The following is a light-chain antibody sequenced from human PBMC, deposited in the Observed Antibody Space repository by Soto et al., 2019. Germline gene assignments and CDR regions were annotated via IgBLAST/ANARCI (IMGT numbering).Light chain of an antibody. J-gene: IGKJ1*01. CDR3: QQYKNWPRT. Sequence: EVLITQSPDTLSVSPGERATLSCRASQSVSSNLAWYQQKLGQAPRILIYGASTRDTGISARFSGSGSGTEFTLTISSLQSEDFEIYYCQQYKNWPRTFGQGTKVDIK. CDR2: GAS. V-gene: IGKV3-15*01. CDR1: QSVSSN.